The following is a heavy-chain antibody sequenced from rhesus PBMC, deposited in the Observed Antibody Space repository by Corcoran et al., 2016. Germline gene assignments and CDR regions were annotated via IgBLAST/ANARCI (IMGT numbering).Heavy chain of an antibody. D-gene: IGHD2-39*01. CDR2: ISGSGGGA. V-gene: IGHV4-173*01. CDR3: ATLVGVPGSLDV. Sequence: QVQLQESGPGLVKPSETLSLTCAVSGGSVRSNYWSWIRQSPGKGLEWIGRISGSGGGADCNPSLKSRVALSTETSKNQVSLRLTSVTAADTALYFCATLVGVPGSLDVWGRGVLVTVSS. CDR1: GGSVRSNY. J-gene: IGHJ5-2*02.